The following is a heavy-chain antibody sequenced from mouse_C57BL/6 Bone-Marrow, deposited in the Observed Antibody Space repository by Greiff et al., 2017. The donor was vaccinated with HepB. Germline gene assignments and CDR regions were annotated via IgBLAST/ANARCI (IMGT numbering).Heavy chain of an antibody. V-gene: IGHV1-72*01. Sequence: VQLQQPGAELVKPGASVKLSCKASGYIFTSYWMHWVKQRPGRGIEWIGRIDANSGGTKYNEKFKSKATLTVDKPSSTAYMQLSSLTSEDSAVYYCASGDYDYRTFFAYWGQGALVTVSA. D-gene: IGHD2-4*01. J-gene: IGHJ3*01. CDR1: GYIFTSYW. CDR3: ASGDYDYRTFFAY. CDR2: IDANSGGT.